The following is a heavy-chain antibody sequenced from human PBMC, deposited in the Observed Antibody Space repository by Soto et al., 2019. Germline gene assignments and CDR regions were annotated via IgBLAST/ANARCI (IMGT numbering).Heavy chain of an antibody. CDR2: IYPGDSDT. D-gene: IGHD4-17*01. CDR1: GYSFTRYW. Sequence: PGESLTISVKCSGYSFTRYWIGWVRQMPGKGLEWMGIIYPGDSDTRYSPSFQGQVTISADKSISTAYLQWSSLKASDTAMYYCARLGLRHYYYYYGMDAWGQGTTVTVSS. CDR3: ARLGLRHYYYYYGMDA. V-gene: IGHV5-51*01. J-gene: IGHJ6*02.